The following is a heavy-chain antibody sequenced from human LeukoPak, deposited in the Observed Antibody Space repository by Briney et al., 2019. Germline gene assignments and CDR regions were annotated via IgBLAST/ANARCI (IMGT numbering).Heavy chain of an antibody. J-gene: IGHJ4*02. CDR2: ISVINSGNT. Sequence: ASVKVSCKASGYTFSSYGINWVRQAPGQGLEWMGWISVINSGNTRYAQNFQGRLTMTTDTSTTTAYMELRSLRSDDTAVYYCAVPGGYSDFDYWGQGTLVTVSS. CDR1: GYTFSSYG. V-gene: IGHV1-18*01. D-gene: IGHD1-1*01. CDR3: AVPGGYSDFDY.